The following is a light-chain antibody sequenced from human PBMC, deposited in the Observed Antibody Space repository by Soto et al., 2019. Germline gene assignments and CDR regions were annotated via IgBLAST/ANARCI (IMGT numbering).Light chain of an antibody. CDR1: SSDVGGYNY. J-gene: IGLJ2*01. Sequence: QSALTQPPSASGSLGQSVTISCTGTSSDVGGYNYVSWYQQHPGKAPKLMIYEVSKRPSGVPDRFSGSKSGNTASLAVSGLQAEDEADYYCTSYTGRNNLIFGGGTKLTVL. CDR3: TSYTGRNNLI. CDR2: EVS. V-gene: IGLV2-8*01.